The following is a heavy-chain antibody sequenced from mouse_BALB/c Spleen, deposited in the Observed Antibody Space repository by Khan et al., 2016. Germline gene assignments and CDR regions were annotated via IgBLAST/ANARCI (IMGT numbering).Heavy chain of an antibody. V-gene: IGHV3-2*02. J-gene: IGHJ1*01. Sequence: EVQLQESGPGLVKPSQSLSLTCTVTGYSITSDYAWNWIRQFPGNKLEWMGYISYSGSTSYNPSLKSRISITRDTSKNQFFLQLNSVTTEDTATXYCARADDGYLWYFDVWGAGTTVTVSS. D-gene: IGHD2-3*01. CDR1: GYSITSDYA. CDR3: ARADDGYLWYFDV. CDR2: ISYSGST.